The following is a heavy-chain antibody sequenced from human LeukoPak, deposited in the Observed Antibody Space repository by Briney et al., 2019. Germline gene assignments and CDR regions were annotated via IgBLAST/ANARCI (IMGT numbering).Heavy chain of an antibody. D-gene: IGHD3-10*01. V-gene: IGHV1-18*01. CDR1: GYTFTSYG. CDR2: ISAYNGNT. Sequence: ASVKVSCKASGYTFTSYGISWVRQAPGQGLEWMGWISAYNGNTNDAQKLQGRVTMTTDTSTSTAYMELRSLRSDDTAVYYCARYGSGSYYNVFMMDYWGQGTLVTVSS. CDR3: ARYGSGSYYNVFMMDY. J-gene: IGHJ4*02.